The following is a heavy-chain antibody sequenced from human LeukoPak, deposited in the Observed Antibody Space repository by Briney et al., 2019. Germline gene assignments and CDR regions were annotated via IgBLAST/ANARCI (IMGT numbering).Heavy chain of an antibody. Sequence: PSETLSLTCPVSGGSISSGVYYWSWIRQHPGKGLEWIGYIYYSGSTYYNPSLKSRVTILVDTSKNQFSLKLSSVTAADTAVYYCARGVRWLQLSYFDYWGQGTLVTVSS. V-gene: IGHV4-31*03. CDR1: GGSISSGVYY. J-gene: IGHJ4*02. CDR2: IYYSGST. D-gene: IGHD5-24*01. CDR3: ARGVRWLQLSYFDY.